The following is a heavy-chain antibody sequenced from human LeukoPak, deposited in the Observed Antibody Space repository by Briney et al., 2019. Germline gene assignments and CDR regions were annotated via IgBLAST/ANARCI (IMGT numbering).Heavy chain of an antibody. Sequence: GESLKISCRVSGYPFASYWMGWVRQVPGKGLEWMGILYPADSETKSSPSFQGQVTFTADKSINTTYLQWTSLKASDTAMYYCARFEVNYEENRSFYYFDYWGQGTLVTVSS. CDR1: GYPFASYW. V-gene: IGHV5-51*01. CDR2: LYPADSET. CDR3: ARFEVNYEENRSFYYFDY. D-gene: IGHD3-3*01. J-gene: IGHJ4*02.